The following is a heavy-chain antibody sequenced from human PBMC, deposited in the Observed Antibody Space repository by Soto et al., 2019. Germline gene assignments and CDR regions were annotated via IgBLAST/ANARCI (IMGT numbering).Heavy chain of an antibody. CDR3: ARDATPHIAAREDYYCYGMDV. V-gene: IGHV3-74*01. D-gene: IGHD6-6*01. CDR2: INSDGSST. J-gene: IGHJ6*01. CDR1: GFTFSSYW. Sequence: GGSLRLSCAASGFTFSSYWMHWVRQAPGKGLVWVSRINSDGSSTSYADSVKGRFTISRDNAKNTLYLQMNSLRAEDTAVYYCARDATPHIAAREDYYCYGMDVWGQGPTVTVSS.